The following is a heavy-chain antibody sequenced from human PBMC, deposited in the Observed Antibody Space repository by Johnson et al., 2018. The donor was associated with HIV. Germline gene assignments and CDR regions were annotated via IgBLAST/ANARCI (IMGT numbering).Heavy chain of an antibody. Sequence: LVESGGGLVQPGRSLTLSCAASGFTFHDYAMHWVRQAPGKGLEWVSGINWNGGSTGYADSVKGRFTIPRDNAKKSLYLQMNSLRAEDTAVYYCAKVLRDGYLPDAFDIWGQGTMVTVSS. V-gene: IGHV3-9*01. CDR2: INWNGGST. CDR3: AKVLRDGYLPDAFDI. CDR1: GFTFHDYA. D-gene: IGHD5-24*01. J-gene: IGHJ3*02.